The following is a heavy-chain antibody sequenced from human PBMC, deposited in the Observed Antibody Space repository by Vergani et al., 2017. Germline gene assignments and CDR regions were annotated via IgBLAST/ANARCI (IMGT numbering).Heavy chain of an antibody. CDR3: AKQGGVGYCSSTSGYSGS. Sequence: EVQLLESGGGLVQPGGSLRLSCAASGFTFSTYAMSWVRQAPGKGLQWVSAISGSGGSTYYADSVKGRFTISRDNYKNTLYLQMNSLRAVYTAVYYCAKQGGVGYCSSTSGYSGSWGQGTLVTVSS. V-gene: IGHV3-23*01. CDR2: ISGSGGST. CDR1: GFTFSTYA. D-gene: IGHD2-2*01. J-gene: IGHJ5*02.